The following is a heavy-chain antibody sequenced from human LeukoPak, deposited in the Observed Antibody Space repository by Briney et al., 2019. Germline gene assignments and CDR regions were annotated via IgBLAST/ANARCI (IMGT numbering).Heavy chain of an antibody. Sequence: GGSLRLSCAASGFTFRFHAMSWVRQAPGKGPEWVSAISGSGSIYYADSVKGRFTISRDNAKNSLYLQMNCLRAEDTAVYYCARDWRDSSGKFPNDAFDIWGQGTMVTVSS. J-gene: IGHJ3*02. V-gene: IGHV3-69-1*01. CDR2: ISGSGSI. CDR1: GFTFRFHA. D-gene: IGHD3-22*01. CDR3: ARDWRDSSGKFPNDAFDI.